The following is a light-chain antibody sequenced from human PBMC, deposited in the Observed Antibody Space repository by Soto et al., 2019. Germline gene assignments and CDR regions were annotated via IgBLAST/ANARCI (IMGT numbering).Light chain of an antibody. Sequence: ESVLTQSPGTLSLSPGERATLSCRASQSVSSSYLAWYQQKPGQAPRLLIYGASSRATGIPDRFSGSGSGIDFLLTISRLEPEEFAVYYGQQYGSSPYTFGQGTTLEIK. CDR1: QSVSSSY. J-gene: IGKJ2*01. CDR2: GAS. CDR3: QQYGSSPYT. V-gene: IGKV3-20*01.